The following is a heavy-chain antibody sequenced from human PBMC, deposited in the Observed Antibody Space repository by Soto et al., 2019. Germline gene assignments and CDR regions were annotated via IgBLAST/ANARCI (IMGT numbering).Heavy chain of an antibody. Sequence: QVQLVQSXXXXXXXGASVKVSCKASGYTFTSYGISWVRQAPGQGLEWMGWINSYNGNTNYAQKLQGRVTMTTDTSTSTAYMELRSLRSDDTAVYYCAREPVAGIWFDPWGQGTLVTVSS. CDR1: GYTFTSYG. V-gene: IGHV1-18*01. D-gene: IGHD6-19*01. CDR2: INSYNGNT. J-gene: IGHJ5*02. CDR3: AREPVAGIWFDP.